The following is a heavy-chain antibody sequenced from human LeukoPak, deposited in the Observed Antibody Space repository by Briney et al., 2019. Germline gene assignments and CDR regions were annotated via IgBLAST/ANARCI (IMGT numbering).Heavy chain of an antibody. Sequence: PGGSLGLSCAASGFTFDDYGMSWVRQAPGKGLEWVSGINWNGGSTGYADSVKGRFTISRDNAKNSLYLQMNSLRAEDTALYYCARGGPPYYYYMDVWGKGTTVTVSS. V-gene: IGHV3-20*04. CDR2: INWNGGST. CDR3: ARGGPPYYYYMDV. CDR1: GFTFDDYG. D-gene: IGHD1-26*01. J-gene: IGHJ6*03.